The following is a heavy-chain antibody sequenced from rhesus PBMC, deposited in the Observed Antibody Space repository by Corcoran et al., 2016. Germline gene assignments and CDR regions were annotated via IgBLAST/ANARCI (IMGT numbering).Heavy chain of an antibody. CDR2: IGGSSGST. V-gene: IGHV4-169*01. J-gene: IGHJ4*01. D-gene: IGHD6-19*01. CDR3: ARQRGYSSSYFDY. Sequence: QLQLQESGPGLVKPSETLSLTCAVSGGSISSSYWSWIRQAPGKGLEWIGYIGGSSGSTNNNPSPKSQVNLSVDTAKNQRALKLSSVTAADTAVYYCARQRGYSSSYFDYWGQGVLVTVSS. CDR1: GGSISSSY.